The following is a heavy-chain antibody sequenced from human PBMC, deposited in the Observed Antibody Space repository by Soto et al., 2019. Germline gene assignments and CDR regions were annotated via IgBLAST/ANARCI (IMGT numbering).Heavy chain of an antibody. CDR2: IYYSGST. CDR1: GGSISSYY. CDR3: ARDRTGTLDYSNSHYYYYMDV. V-gene: IGHV4-59*01. D-gene: IGHD4-4*01. J-gene: IGHJ6*03. Sequence: SETLSLTCTVSGGSISSYYWSWIRQPPGKGLEWIGYIYYSGSTNYNPSLKSRVTISVDTSKNQFSLKLSSVTAADTAVYYCARDRTGTLDYSNSHYYYYMDVWGKGTTVTVSS.